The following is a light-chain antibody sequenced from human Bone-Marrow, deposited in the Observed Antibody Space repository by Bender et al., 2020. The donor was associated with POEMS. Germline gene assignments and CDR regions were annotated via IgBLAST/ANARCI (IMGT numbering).Light chain of an antibody. Sequence: QSALTQPASVSGSPGQSITVSCTGTSIDFIAYNSVSWYQQHPGKAPKLMIYDVSRRPSGVSDRFSGSKSGNTASLTISGLQAEDEADYYCNSYTARSTYVFGIGTKVTVL. V-gene: IGLV2-14*03. J-gene: IGLJ1*01. CDR2: DVS. CDR3: NSYTARSTYV. CDR1: SIDFIAYNS.